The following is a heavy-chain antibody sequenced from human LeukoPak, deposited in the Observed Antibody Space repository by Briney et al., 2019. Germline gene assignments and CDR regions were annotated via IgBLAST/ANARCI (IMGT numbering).Heavy chain of an antibody. CDR1: GFTFSSYA. J-gene: IGHJ4*02. D-gene: IGHD3-10*01. CDR3: ARASRSGSYYDY. CDR2: ISSNGGST. Sequence: GSLRLSCAASGFTFSSYAMHWVRQAPGKGLEYVSAISSNGGSTYYANSVKGRFTISRDNSKNTLYLQMGSLRAEDMAVYYRARASRSGSYYDYWGQGTLVTVSS. V-gene: IGHV3-64*01.